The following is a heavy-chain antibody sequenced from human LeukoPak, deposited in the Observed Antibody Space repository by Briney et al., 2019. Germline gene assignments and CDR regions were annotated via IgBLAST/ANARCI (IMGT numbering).Heavy chain of an antibody. CDR1: GYSFTSYW. D-gene: IGHD3-10*01. J-gene: IGHJ4*02. Sequence: GESLKISCRVSGYSFTSYWIGWVRQMPGKGLEWMAIIYPGDSETRSRPSFQGQVTISADKSISTAYLQWSSLKALDTAMYYCARPGGRYYGSGSPMVWYFDYWGQGTLVTVSS. CDR3: ARPGGRYYGSGSPMVWYFDY. V-gene: IGHV5-51*01. CDR2: IYPGDSET.